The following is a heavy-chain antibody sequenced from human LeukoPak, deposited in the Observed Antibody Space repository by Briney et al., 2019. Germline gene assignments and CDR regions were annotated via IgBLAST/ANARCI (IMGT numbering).Heavy chain of an antibody. J-gene: IGHJ4*02. CDR2: ISSSSSTI. CDR3: ARRPLGYCSGGSCPDFDY. CDR1: GFTFSSYS. D-gene: IGHD2-15*01. V-gene: IGHV3-48*04. Sequence: GGSLRLSCAASGFTFSSYSMNWVRQAPGKGLEWVSYISSSSSTIYYADSVKGRFTISRDNAKNSLYLQMNSLRAEDTAVYYCARRPLGYCSGGSCPDFDYWGQGTLVTVSS.